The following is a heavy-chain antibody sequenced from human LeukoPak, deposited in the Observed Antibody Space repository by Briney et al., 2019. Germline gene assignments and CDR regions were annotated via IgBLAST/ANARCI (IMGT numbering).Heavy chain of an antibody. CDR3: ARGRYYYDSSGYYPADY. J-gene: IGHJ4*02. CDR1: GFTFSSDS. D-gene: IGHD3-22*01. Sequence: GGSLRLSCAASGFTFSSDSMNWVRQAPGKGLEWVSSISSSSSYIHYADSVKGRFTISRDNAKNSLYLQMNSLRAEDTAVYYCARGRYYYDSSGYYPADYWGQETLVTVSS. CDR2: ISSSSSYI. V-gene: IGHV3-21*01.